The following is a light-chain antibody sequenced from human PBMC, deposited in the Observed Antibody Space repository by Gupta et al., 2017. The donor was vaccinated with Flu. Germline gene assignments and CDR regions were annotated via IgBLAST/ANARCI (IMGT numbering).Light chain of an antibody. J-gene: IGKJ1*01. CDR3: QQNDSTPWT. V-gene: IGKV1-39*01. CDR1: QSISNY. Sequence: PSSLSASVGDRVTITCRASQSISNYLDWYQQKPGKAPKLLIYAASTLQTGVPSRFSGSGSGTDFTLTISSLQPEDFASYYCQQNDSTPWTFGQGTKVEIK. CDR2: AAS.